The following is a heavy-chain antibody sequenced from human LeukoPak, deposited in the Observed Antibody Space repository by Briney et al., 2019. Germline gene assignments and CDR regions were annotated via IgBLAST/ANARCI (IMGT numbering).Heavy chain of an antibody. V-gene: IGHV1-46*01. CDR1: GYTFTSYY. CDR2: INPTGGST. Sequence: ASVKVSCKASGYTFTSYYMRWVRQAPGQGLEWMGLINPTGGSTGYAQKFQGRVTMTRDMSTSTDYMELSSLRSEDTAIYYCARGGYGGRYSWDYFDYWGQGTLVTVSS. D-gene: IGHD1-26*01. CDR3: ARGGYGGRYSWDYFDY. J-gene: IGHJ4*02.